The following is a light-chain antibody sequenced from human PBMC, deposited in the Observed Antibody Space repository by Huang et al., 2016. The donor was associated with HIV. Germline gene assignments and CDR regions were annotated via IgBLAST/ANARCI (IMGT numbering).Light chain of an antibody. CDR1: QDISSY. CDR2: ATS. V-gene: IGKV1-12*01. CDR3: QQTDRFSIT. Sequence: DIQMTQSPSSVSASVGERVTITCRASQDISSYVAWDQQKPGKAPKLLIYATSTLQSVVPSRFSGRSSGTEFTLTISSLQPEDFATYYCQQTDRFSITFGQGTRLEIK. J-gene: IGKJ5*01.